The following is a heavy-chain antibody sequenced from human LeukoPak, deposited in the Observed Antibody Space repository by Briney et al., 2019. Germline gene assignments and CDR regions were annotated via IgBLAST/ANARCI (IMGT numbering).Heavy chain of an antibody. D-gene: IGHD4-23*01. Sequence: PGGSLRLSCAASGFTFSSYGMHWVRQAPGKGLEWVGFIRSKAYGGTTEYAASVKGRFTISRDDSKSIAYLQMNSLKTEDTAVYYCTPHPNSWGDSRGINYWGQGTLVTVSS. V-gene: IGHV3-49*04. J-gene: IGHJ4*02. CDR3: TPHPNSWGDSRGINY. CDR2: IRSKAYGGTT. CDR1: GFTFSSYG.